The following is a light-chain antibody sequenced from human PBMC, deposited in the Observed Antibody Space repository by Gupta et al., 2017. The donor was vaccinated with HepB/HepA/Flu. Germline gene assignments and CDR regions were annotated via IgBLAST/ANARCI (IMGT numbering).Light chain of an antibody. CDR2: DVS. Sequence: QSALTQPRSVSGSPGQSVTISCTGTTSDVGGYKYVSWYQQHPGKAPKLMIYDVSKRPSGVPDRFSGSQSGNTASMTISGLQAEEEADYYCCSYAGRSLGSHVIFGGGTKLTVL. CDR3: CSYAGRSLGSHVI. V-gene: IGLV2-11*01. CDR1: TSDVGGYKY. J-gene: IGLJ2*01.